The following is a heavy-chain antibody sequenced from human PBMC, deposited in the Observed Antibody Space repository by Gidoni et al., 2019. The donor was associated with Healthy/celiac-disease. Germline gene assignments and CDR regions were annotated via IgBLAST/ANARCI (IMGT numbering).Heavy chain of an antibody. J-gene: IGHJ5*02. Sequence: QITLKESGPTLVKPTQTLTLTCPFSGFSLSTSGVGVGWIRQPPGKALEWLALIYWNDDKRYSPSLKSRLTITKDTSKNQVVLTMTNMDPVDTATYYCAHSGTAMGKRGWFDPWGQGTLVTVSS. V-gene: IGHV2-5*01. D-gene: IGHD5-18*01. CDR1: GFSLSTSGVG. CDR3: AHSGTAMGKRGWFDP. CDR2: IYWNDDK.